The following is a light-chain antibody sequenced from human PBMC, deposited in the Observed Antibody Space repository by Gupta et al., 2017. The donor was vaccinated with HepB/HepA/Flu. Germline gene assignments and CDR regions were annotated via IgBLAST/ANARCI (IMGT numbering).Light chain of an antibody. J-gene: IGKJ3*01. V-gene: IGKV1-9*01. CDR2: AAS. Sequence: VGDRVTITCRASQDISTYLAWYQQKPGKAPKLLMYAASTLESGVPLRFSGSGSGTDFTLTISSLEPEDSATYFCQQLNSYLFTFGHGTKVDIK. CDR1: QDISTY. CDR3: QQLNSYLFT.